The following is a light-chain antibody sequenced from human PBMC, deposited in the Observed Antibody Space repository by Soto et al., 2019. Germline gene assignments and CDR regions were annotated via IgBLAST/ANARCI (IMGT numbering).Light chain of an antibody. J-gene: IGLJ1*01. Sequence: QLVLTQSSSASASLGSSVKLTCTLSSGHSSYIIAWHQQQPGKAPRYLMKLEGSGSYNKGSGVPDRFSGSSSGADRYLTISNLQSEDEADYYCETWDSNTHVFGTGTKLTGL. CDR2: LEGSGSY. CDR3: ETWDSNTHV. V-gene: IGLV4-60*03. CDR1: SGHSSYI.